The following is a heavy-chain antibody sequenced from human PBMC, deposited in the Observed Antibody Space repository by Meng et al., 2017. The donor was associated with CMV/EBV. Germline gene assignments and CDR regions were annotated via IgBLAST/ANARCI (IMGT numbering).Heavy chain of an antibody. J-gene: IGHJ4*02. Sequence: GESLKISCAASGFTFSDYYMSWIRQAPGKGLEWVSYISSSGSTIYYADSVKGRFTISRDNAKNSLYLQMNSLRAEDTAVYYCAANIGGSYEGLYYSDYWGQGTLVTVSS. CDR1: GFTFSDYY. CDR3: AANIGGSYEGLYYSDY. D-gene: IGHD1-26*01. CDR2: ISSSGSTI. V-gene: IGHV3-11*01.